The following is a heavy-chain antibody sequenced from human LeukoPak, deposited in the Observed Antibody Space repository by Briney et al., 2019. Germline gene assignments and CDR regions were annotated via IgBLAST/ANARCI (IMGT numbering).Heavy chain of an antibody. V-gene: IGHV4-30-2*01. CDR1: GGSISSGGYS. CDR3: ARGSEAGEFDY. J-gene: IGHJ4*02. CDR2: IYHSGST. Sequence: SETLSLTCAVSGGSISSGGYSWSWIRQPPGKGLEWIGYIYHSGSTYYNPSLKSRVTISVDRSKNQFSLKLSSVTAADTAVYYCARGSEAGEFDYWGQGTLVTVSS. D-gene: IGHD7-27*01.